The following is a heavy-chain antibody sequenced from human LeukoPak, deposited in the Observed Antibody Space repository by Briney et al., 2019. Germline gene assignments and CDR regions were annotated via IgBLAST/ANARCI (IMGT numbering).Heavy chain of an antibody. CDR3: ASNRFYCSSTSCYSSYFDY. V-gene: IGHV4-59*01. J-gene: IGHJ4*02. Sequence: PSETLSLTCTVSGGSISSYYWSWIRQPPGKGLEWIGYIYYSGSTNYNPSLKSRVTISVDTSKNQFSLKLSSVTAADTAVYYCASNRFYCSSTSCYSSYFDYWGQGTLVTVSS. D-gene: IGHD2-2*01. CDR2: IYYSGST. CDR1: GGSISSYY.